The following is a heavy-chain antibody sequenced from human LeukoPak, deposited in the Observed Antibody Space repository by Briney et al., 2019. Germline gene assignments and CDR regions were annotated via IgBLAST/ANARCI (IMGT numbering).Heavy chain of an antibody. CDR2: IYPGDSDT. V-gene: IGHV5-51*01. J-gene: IGHJ3*02. CDR3: ARQVGMVVVVTASDAFDI. D-gene: IGHD2-21*02. Sequence: GESLKISCKGSGYSFTSYWIGWVRQLPGKGLEWMGIIYPGDSDTRYSPSFQGQVTISADKSISTAYLQWSSLKASDTAMYYCARQVGMVVVVTASDAFDIWGQGTMVTVSS. CDR1: GYSFTSYW.